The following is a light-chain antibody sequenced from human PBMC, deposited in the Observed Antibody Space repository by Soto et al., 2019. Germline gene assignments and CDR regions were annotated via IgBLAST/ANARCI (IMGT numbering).Light chain of an antibody. Sequence: EIVMTQSPATLSVSPGERATLSCRASQSVSSNLAWFQQKPGQAPRLLIYGASTRATGFPARFSGSGSGKEFTLTISTLQSEDFAVYYCHQYNTWPQTFDQGTKVEIK. V-gene: IGKV3-15*01. CDR2: GAS. J-gene: IGKJ1*01. CDR1: QSVSSN. CDR3: HQYNTWPQT.